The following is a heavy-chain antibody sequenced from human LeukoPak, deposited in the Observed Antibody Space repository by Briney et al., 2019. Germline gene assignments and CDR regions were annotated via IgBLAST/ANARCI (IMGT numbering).Heavy chain of an antibody. CDR3: ARDMVGAIAREYFQH. CDR2: ISYDGSNK. V-gene: IGHV3-30-3*01. Sequence: GGSLRLSYAASGFTFSSYAMHWVRQAPGKGLEWVAVISYDGSNKYYADSVKGRFTISRDNSKNTLYLQMNSLRAEDTAVYYCARDMVGAIAREYFQHWGQGTLVTVPS. J-gene: IGHJ1*01. D-gene: IGHD1-26*01. CDR1: GFTFSSYA.